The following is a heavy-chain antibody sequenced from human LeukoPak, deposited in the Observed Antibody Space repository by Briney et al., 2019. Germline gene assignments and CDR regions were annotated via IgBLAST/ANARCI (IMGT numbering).Heavy chain of an antibody. V-gene: IGHV1-69*13. D-gene: IGHD3-9*01. J-gene: IGHJ4*02. CDR3: AAPYDILTGYHDY. Sequence: ASVKVSCKASGGTFSSYAISWVRQAPGQGFEWMGGIIPIFGTANYAQKFQGRVTITADESTSTAYMELSSLRSEDTAVYYCAAPYDILTGYHDYWGQGTLVTVSS. CDR1: GGTFSSYA. CDR2: IIPIFGTA.